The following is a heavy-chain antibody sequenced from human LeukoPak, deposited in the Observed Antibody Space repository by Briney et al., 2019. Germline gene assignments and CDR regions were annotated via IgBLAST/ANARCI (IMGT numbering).Heavy chain of an antibody. CDR3: ARATMIVVVMYYFDY. J-gene: IGHJ4*02. V-gene: IGHV4-59*12. CDR1: GGSISSFY. Sequence: PSETLSLTCTVSGGSISSFYWSWLRQPPGKGLEWIGHIYYSGSTNYNLPLTSRVTISVDTSKNQFSLKLSSVTAADTAVYYCARATMIVVVMYYFDYWGQGTLVTVSS. CDR2: IYYSGST. D-gene: IGHD3-22*01.